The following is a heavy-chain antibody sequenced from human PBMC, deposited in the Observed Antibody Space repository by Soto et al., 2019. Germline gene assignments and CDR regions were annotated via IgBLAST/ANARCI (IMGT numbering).Heavy chain of an antibody. CDR2: IIPIFGTA. D-gene: IGHD2-2*01. Sequence: QVQLVQSGAEVKKPGSSVKVSCKASGGTFSSYAISWVRQAPGQGLEWMGGIIPIFGTANYAQKFQGRVTITADESTRTAYMELSSLRSEDTAVYYCARDGREVVPAAPRAWFDPWGQGTLVTVSS. J-gene: IGHJ5*02. V-gene: IGHV1-69*01. CDR1: GGTFSSYA. CDR3: ARDGREVVPAAPRAWFDP.